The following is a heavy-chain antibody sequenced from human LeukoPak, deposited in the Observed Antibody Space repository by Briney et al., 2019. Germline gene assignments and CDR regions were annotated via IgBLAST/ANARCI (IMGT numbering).Heavy chain of an antibody. CDR3: TREGWLDY. D-gene: IGHD5-24*01. V-gene: IGHV3-74*01. Sequence: AGGSLRLSCAASGFTFSTYWMNWVRQAPGKGPVWVSRINSDGSSTSYADSVKGRFTISRDNAKNTLYLQMNSLRAEDTAVYYCTREGWLDYWGQGTLVTVSS. CDR2: INSDGSST. J-gene: IGHJ4*02. CDR1: GFTFSTYW.